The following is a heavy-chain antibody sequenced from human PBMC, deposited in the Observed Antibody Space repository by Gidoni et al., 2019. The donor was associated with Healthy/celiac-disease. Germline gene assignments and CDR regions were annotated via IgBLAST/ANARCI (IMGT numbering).Heavy chain of an antibody. D-gene: IGHD3-3*01. CDR2: IYTRGST. J-gene: IGHJ5*02. CDR1: GCSISSGRSH. CDR3: ARGFRKDFVETTIENWFDP. Sequence: QVQLQESCPGLVKPSQTLSLTCTASGCSISSGRSHWSWLRPPAGKGLEWYGRIYTRGSTNYNPSLKSRVTISVDTSKNQFSLKLSSVTAADTAVYYCARGFRKDFVETTIENWFDPWGQGTLVTVSS. V-gene: IGHV4-61*02.